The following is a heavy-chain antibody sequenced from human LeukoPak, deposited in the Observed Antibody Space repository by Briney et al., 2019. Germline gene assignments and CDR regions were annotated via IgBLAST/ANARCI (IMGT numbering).Heavy chain of an antibody. CDR1: GFTFKLYW. D-gene: IGHD2-15*01. Sequence: GGSLRLSCAASGFTFKLYWMPWVRQVPGRGPVWVSRINHDGSDTIYADSVRGRFTISRDDAKNTLYLQMNNLRAEDTAVYYCVRGGPSTWSWGQGTLVTVSS. V-gene: IGHV3-74*01. CDR3: VRGGPSTWS. J-gene: IGHJ5*02. CDR2: INHDGSDT.